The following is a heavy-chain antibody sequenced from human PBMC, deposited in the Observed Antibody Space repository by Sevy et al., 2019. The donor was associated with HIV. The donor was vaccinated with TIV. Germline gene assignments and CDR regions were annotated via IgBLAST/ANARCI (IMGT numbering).Heavy chain of an antibody. CDR2: IYYSGST. CDR1: GGSISSSSYY. J-gene: IGHJ6*02. D-gene: IGHD1-26*01. V-gene: IGHV4-39*01. Sequence: SETLSLTCTVSGGSISSSSYYWGWIRQPPGKGLEWIGSIYYSGSTYYNPSLKSRVTISVDTSKNQFSLKLSSVTAADTAVYYCARHGSYCYYYGMDVWGQGTTVTVSS. CDR3: ARHGSYCYYYGMDV.